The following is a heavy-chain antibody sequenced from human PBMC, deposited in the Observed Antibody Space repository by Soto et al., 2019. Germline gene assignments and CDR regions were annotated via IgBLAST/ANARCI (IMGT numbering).Heavy chain of an antibody. CDR3: TNLNNYDTSGRYFDY. Sequence: ASVKVSCKVCGKSLTEISMYWVRQAPGEGLEWMGGYDPEEGENIYAQKFQGRVSMTEDTSTDTAYMELTSLRSEDTAVYYCTNLNNYDTSGRYFDYWGQGTLVTVSS. J-gene: IGHJ4*03. CDR1: GKSLTEIS. V-gene: IGHV1-24*01. CDR2: YDPEEGEN. D-gene: IGHD3-22*01.